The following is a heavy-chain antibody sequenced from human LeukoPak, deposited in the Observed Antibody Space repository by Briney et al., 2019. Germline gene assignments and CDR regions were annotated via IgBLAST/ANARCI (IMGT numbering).Heavy chain of an antibody. CDR1: GGTFSSYA. CDR3: ARGQLVAQGYYYYYYMDV. CDR2: IIPIFGTA. J-gene: IGHJ6*03. Sequence: SVKVSCKASGGTFSSYAISWVRQAPGQGLEWMGGIIPIFGTANYAQKFQGRVTITADESTSTAYMELSSLRSEDTAVYYCARGQLVAQGYYYYYYMDVWGKGTTVTVSS. D-gene: IGHD6-13*01. V-gene: IGHV1-69*13.